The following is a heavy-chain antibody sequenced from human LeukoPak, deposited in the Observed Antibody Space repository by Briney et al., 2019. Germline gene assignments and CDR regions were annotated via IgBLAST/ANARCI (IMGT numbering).Heavy chain of an antibody. CDR2: ISGSGGST. CDR1: GFTFSNYG. J-gene: IGHJ4*02. Sequence: PGGSLRLSCAASGFTFSNYGMSWVRQAPGKGLEWVSAISGSGGSTYYADSVKGRFTISRDSSKNTLYLQMNSLRAEDTAVYYCASSYSSGWYYDYWGQGTLVTVSS. D-gene: IGHD6-19*01. V-gene: IGHV3-23*01. CDR3: ASSYSSGWYYDY.